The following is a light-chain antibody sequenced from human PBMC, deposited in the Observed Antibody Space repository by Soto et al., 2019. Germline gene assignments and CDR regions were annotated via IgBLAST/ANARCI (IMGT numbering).Light chain of an antibody. CDR3: CSYTGSSTWV. J-gene: IGLJ3*02. CDR1: SSNVGSYNL. Sequence: QSALTQPASVSGSPGQSITISCTGTSSNVGSYNLVSWYQQHPGKAPNLMIYDGRKRPSGVSHRFSGSKSGNTASLTISGLQAEDEADYYGCSYTGSSTWVFGGGTKLTVL. V-gene: IGLV2-23*01. CDR2: DGR.